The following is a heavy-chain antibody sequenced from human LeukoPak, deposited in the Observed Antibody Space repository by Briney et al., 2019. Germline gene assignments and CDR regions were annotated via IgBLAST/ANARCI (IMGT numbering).Heavy chain of an antibody. V-gene: IGHV3-74*01. J-gene: IGHJ4*02. CDR2: INSDGSST. D-gene: IGHD6-19*01. CDR1: GFSVSGNW. Sequence: PGGSLRLTCAASGFSVSGNWMHWVRQAPGKGLVWVSRINSDGSSTNYADSVRGRFTISRDYAKNTVYLQVNSLRVEDTAVYYCARGSGAYGDFDYWGQGTLVTVSS. CDR3: ARGSGAYGDFDY.